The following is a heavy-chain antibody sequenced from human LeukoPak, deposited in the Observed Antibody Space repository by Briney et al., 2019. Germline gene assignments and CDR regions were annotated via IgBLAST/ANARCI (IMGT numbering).Heavy chain of an antibody. D-gene: IGHD3-3*01. Sequence: QSSETLSLTCAVYGGSFSGYYWTWIRQPPGKGLEWIGEIIDTGSTKYNSSLKSRVTISVDTSKNEFSLNLTSVTAADTAIYYCARGLASGYPPIPFDYWGQGTLVTVSS. V-gene: IGHV4-34*12. CDR2: IIDTGST. CDR1: GGSFSGYY. CDR3: ARGLASGYPPIPFDY. J-gene: IGHJ4*02.